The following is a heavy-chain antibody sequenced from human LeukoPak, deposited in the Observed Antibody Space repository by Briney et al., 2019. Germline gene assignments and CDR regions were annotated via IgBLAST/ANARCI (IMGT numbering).Heavy chain of an antibody. V-gene: IGHV4-31*03. CDR2: IYYSGST. CDR1: GGSISSGGYY. CDR3: ARFYGSGLSATDAFDI. D-gene: IGHD3-10*01. J-gene: IGHJ3*02. Sequence: ASESLSLTCTVSGGSISSGGYYWSWIRQHPGKGLEWIGYIYYSGSTYYNPSLKSRVTISVDTSKTQFSLKLSSVTAADTAVYYCARFYGSGLSATDAFDIWGQGTMVTVSS.